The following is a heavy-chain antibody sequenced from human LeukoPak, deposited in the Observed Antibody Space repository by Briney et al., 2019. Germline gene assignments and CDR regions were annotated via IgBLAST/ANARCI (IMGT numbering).Heavy chain of an antibody. CDR3: ARPKTSYSSSWYDLDV. CDR2: INPNSGGT. Sequence: ASVTVSCKASGYTFTSYDINWVRQATGQGLEWMGWINPNSGGTNYAQKFQGRVTMTRDTSISTAYMELSRLRSDDTAVYYCARPKTSYSSSWYDLDVWGKGTTVTVSS. CDR1: GYTFTSYD. D-gene: IGHD6-13*01. J-gene: IGHJ6*04. V-gene: IGHV1-2*02.